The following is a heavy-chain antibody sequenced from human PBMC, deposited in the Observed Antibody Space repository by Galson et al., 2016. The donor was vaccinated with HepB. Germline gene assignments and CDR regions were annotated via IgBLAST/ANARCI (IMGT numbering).Heavy chain of an antibody. J-gene: IGHJ6*02. CDR2: IDSDGITT. D-gene: IGHD1-26*01. CDR3: ATGGGRRSKYYGMDV. Sequence: LRLSCAASGFTFSSYWMYWVRQAPGKGLVWVSRIDSDGITTAYADSVKGRFTISRDNAKNTLYLQMNSLSAEDTAVYYCATGGGRRSKYYGMDVWGQGTLVTVS. CDR1: GFTFSSYW. V-gene: IGHV3-74*01.